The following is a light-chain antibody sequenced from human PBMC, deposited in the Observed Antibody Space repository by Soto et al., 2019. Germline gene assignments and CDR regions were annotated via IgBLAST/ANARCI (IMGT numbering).Light chain of an antibody. CDR1: TSDVGGYDY. CDR2: EVN. Sequence: QSALAQPASVSRSPGQSVTISCTGTTSDVGGYDYVSWYQQHPGRAPKLLIYEVNNRPSGTSNRFSGSKSGNTASLTISGLQTEDEADYYCSSYTSSTTWVFGGGTKLTVL. J-gene: IGLJ2*01. V-gene: IGLV2-14*01. CDR3: SSYTSSTTWV.